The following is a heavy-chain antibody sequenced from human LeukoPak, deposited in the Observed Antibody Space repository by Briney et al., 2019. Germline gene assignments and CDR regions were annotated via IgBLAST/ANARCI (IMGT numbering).Heavy chain of an antibody. CDR1: GFTFSSYA. Sequence: PGGSLRLSCAASGFTFSSYAMSWVRQAPAKGLEWVSAISGSGGSTYYADSVKGRFTISRDNSKNTLYLQMSSLRAEDTAVYYCAKDHGMAVAGTADWGQGTLFTVSS. V-gene: IGHV3-23*01. J-gene: IGHJ4*02. D-gene: IGHD6-19*01. CDR2: ISGSGGST. CDR3: AKDHGMAVAGTAD.